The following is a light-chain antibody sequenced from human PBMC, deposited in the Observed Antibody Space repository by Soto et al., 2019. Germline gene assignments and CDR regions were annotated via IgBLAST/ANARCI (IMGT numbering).Light chain of an antibody. J-gene: IGLJ1*01. Sequence: QSVMNNPPSVYGSPCHSMTISCSGTSSDVDVYNYVSWYPQHKDKAPKLMIYDVSNRPSGVSNRFSGSKSGNPCSLTISGLQAEDEADYYCSSYISSSTFYVYGPGTKVTVL. CDR2: DVS. CDR3: SSYISSSTFYV. CDR1: SSDVDVYNY. V-gene: IGLV2-14*01.